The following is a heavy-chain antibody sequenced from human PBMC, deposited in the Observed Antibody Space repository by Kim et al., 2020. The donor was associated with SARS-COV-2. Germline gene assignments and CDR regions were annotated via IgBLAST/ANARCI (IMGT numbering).Heavy chain of an antibody. D-gene: IGHD4-4*01. J-gene: IGHJ3*02. CDR2: IIPIFGTA. V-gene: IGHV1-69*13. Sequence: SVKVSCKASGGTFSSYAISWVRQAPGQGLEWMGGIIPIFGTANYAQKFQGRVTITADESTSTAYMELSSLRSEDTAVYYCARGQIPYDYSTGTDAFDIWGQGTMVTVSS. CDR3: ARGQIPYDYSTGTDAFDI. CDR1: GGTFSSYA.